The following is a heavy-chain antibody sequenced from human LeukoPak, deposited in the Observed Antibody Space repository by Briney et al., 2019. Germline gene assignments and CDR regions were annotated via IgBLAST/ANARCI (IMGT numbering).Heavy chain of an antibody. V-gene: IGHV4-34*01. CDR1: GGSFSGYC. CDR2: INHSGST. CDR3: ARGSRITMIVVVIPVAAFDI. D-gene: IGHD3-22*01. Sequence: PSETLSLTCAVYGGSFSGYCWSWIRQPPGKGLEWIGEINHSGSTNYNPSLKSRVTISVDTSKNQFSLKLSSVTAADTAVYYCARGSRITMIVVVIPVAAFDIRGQGTMVTVSS. J-gene: IGHJ3*02.